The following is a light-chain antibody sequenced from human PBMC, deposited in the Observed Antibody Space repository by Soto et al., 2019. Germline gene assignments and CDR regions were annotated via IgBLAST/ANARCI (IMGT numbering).Light chain of an antibody. CDR2: QDS. J-gene: IGLJ1*01. CDR3: RAWDSSTLYV. CDR1: KLGDKY. V-gene: IGLV3-1*01. Sequence: SYELTQPPSVSVSPGQTASITCSGAKLGDKYACWYQQKPGQSPVLVIYQDSKRPSGIPERFSGSNSGNTATLTISGTQAMDEADYYCRAWDSSTLYVFGTGTKLTVL.